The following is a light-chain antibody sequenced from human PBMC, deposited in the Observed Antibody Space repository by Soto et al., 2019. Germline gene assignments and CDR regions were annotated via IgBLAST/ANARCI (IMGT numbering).Light chain of an antibody. CDR1: QDIKNY. Sequence: DLPMTQSPSSLSASVGDRVTITCRASQDIKNYLAWYQQKPGKVPKLVIYSASTSQLGAPSRVSGSGSGTHSTLTISSLQPEFVASYFCHSYNIFHAFGGGTKVDIK. J-gene: IGKJ4*01. CDR2: SAS. V-gene: IGKV1-27*01. CDR3: HSYNIFHA.